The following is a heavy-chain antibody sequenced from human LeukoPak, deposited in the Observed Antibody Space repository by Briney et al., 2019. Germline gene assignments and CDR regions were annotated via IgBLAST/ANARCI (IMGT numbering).Heavy chain of an antibody. J-gene: IGHJ6*02. CDR1: GFTFSIYS. Sequence: PGGSLRLSCAASGFTFSIYSMNWVRAAPGEGLECVSYISSSSNTIYYADSVKGRFTISRDNAKNSLYLQMNTLRAVDTAVYYCARDLVVMVRGGTGMDVWGQGTTVSVSS. CDR2: ISSSSNTI. CDR3: ARDLVVMVRGGTGMDV. V-gene: IGHV3-48*01. D-gene: IGHD3-10*01.